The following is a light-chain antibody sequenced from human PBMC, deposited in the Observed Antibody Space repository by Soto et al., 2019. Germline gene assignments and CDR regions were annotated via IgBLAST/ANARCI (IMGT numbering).Light chain of an antibody. CDR1: QSVGSS. CDR2: GGT. V-gene: IGKV3-15*01. Sequence: EILMTQSPATLSVSPGERATLSCRVSQSVGSSLAWYQQKPGQAPRLLIYGGTTRATGIPARFSGTGSGTEFTLTISSLQSEDFAIYYCQQYHNWPRTFGQGTKVEIK. J-gene: IGKJ1*01. CDR3: QQYHNWPRT.